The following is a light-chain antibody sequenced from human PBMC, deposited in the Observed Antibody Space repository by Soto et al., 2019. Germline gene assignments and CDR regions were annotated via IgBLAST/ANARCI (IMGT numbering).Light chain of an antibody. CDR1: SSYVGRYNF. J-gene: IGLJ1*01. V-gene: IGLV2-23*02. CDR2: EVI. CDR3: CSDAGSGIYI. Sequence: QSVLTQPASVSGSPGQSITISCTGTSSYVGRYNFVSWYQQHPGKAPKLMIYEVIKRPSGVSNRFYGSKSGNTASLTISGLQAEDEADYYCCSDAGSGIYIFGTGTKVTVL.